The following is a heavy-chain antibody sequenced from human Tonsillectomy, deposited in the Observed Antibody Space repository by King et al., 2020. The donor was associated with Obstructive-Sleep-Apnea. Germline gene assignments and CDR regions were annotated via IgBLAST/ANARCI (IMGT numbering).Heavy chain of an antibody. CDR3: AKGVSSASYLFHY. CDR1: GCAISSSNW. CDR2: IYHSGST. V-gene: IGHV4-4*02. J-gene: IGHJ4*02. D-gene: IGHD1-26*01. Sequence: VQLQESGPGLVKPSGTLSLTCAVSGCAISSSNWWSWVRQPPGKGLEWIGEIYHSGSTNYNSSLKSRVTISVDKSKNQFALKSSSVTAADTAVYYCAKGVSSASYLFHYWGQGTLVTVSS.